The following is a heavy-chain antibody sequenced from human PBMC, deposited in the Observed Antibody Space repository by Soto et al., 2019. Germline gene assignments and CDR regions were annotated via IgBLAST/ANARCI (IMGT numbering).Heavy chain of an antibody. CDR1: GGSISSGDYY. D-gene: IGHD5-18*01. CDR3: ASEDTAMGPGIFES. Sequence: QVQLQESGPGLVKPSQTLSLTCTVSGGSISSGDYYWNWIRQSPGKGLEWIGYIYYSGSTYYNPSLQRQLSMSIDTPTNQFSLKLSSVTAADTAMYDCASEDTAMGPGIFESWGQGTLVTVSS. CDR2: IYYSGST. V-gene: IGHV4-30-4*01. J-gene: IGHJ4*02.